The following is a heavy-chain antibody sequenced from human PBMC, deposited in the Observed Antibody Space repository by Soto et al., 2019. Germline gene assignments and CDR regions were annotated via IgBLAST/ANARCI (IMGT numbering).Heavy chain of an antibody. J-gene: IGHJ3*02. Sequence: GASVKVSCKASGGTFSSYTISWVRQAPGQGLEWMGRMNPILGIASYAQKFQGRVTMTRNNSISTAYMELSSLRSEDTAVYYCASGGESTYYDFWSGSSIAAFDIWGQGTMVPVSS. D-gene: IGHD3-3*01. V-gene: IGHV1-69*02. CDR3: ASGGESTYYDFWSGSSIAAFDI. CDR1: GGTFSSYT. CDR2: MNPILGIA.